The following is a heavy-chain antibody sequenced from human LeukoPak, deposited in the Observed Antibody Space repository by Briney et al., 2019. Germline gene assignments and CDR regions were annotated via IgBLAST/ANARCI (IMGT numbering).Heavy chain of an antibody. J-gene: IGHJ4*02. CDR3: AKAHFNYSDY. Sequence: GGSLRLSCAASGFTFSSYGMHWVRQAPGKGLEWVAFIRYDGSNKYYADSVKGRFTVSRDNSKNTLYLQMNSLRAEDTAVYYCAKAHFNYSDYWGQGTLVTVSS. V-gene: IGHV3-30*02. CDR1: GFTFSSYG. D-gene: IGHD3-3*02. CDR2: IRYDGSNK.